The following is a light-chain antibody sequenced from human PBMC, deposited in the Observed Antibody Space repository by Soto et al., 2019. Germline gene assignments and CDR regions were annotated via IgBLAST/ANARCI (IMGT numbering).Light chain of an antibody. V-gene: IGLV2-14*01. CDR2: EVS. Sequence: QSALTHPASVSGSPGQSITISCTGSSSDVGDYKYVSWYQQHPGKAPKLMIYEVSNRPSGVSHRFSGSKSGDTASLTISGLQAEDEADYYCSSYTSNKNVFGTGTKVTVL. CDR3: SSYTSNKNV. CDR1: SSDVGDYKY. J-gene: IGLJ1*01.